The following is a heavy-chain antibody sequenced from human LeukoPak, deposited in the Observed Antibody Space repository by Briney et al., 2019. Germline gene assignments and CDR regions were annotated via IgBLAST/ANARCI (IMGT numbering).Heavy chain of an antibody. D-gene: IGHD2-21*01. V-gene: IGHV3-74*01. CDR1: GFTFSSNW. J-gene: IGHJ6*02. Sequence: GGSLRLSCEASGFTFSSNWMHWVRQAPGKGLVWVSRINSDGTSTNYADSVKGRFTISRDNAKNALYLQMNSLRAEDTAVYYCARQVNYGLDVWGQGTTVTVSS. CDR3: ARQVNYGLDV. CDR2: INSDGTST.